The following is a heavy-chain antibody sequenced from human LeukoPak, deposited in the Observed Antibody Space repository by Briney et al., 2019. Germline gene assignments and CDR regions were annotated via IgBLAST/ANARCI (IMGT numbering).Heavy chain of an antibody. Sequence: AGGSLRLSCAASRFTVSTYAISWVRQAPGKGLEWVSAISGSGGSTYYADSVKGRFTISRDNSKNTLYLQINSLRAEDTAVYYCAKDTRRDGYNTFGFDCWGQGTLVAVSS. CDR3: AKDTRRDGYNTFGFDC. D-gene: IGHD5-24*01. V-gene: IGHV3-23*01. CDR1: RFTVSTYA. J-gene: IGHJ4*02. CDR2: ISGSGGST.